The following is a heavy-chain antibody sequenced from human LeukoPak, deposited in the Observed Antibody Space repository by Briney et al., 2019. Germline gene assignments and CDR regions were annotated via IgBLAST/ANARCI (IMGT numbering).Heavy chain of an antibody. Sequence: GGSLRLSCAASGFPFSSYSMSWVRQASGKGLEWVSSISSSSSYIYYADSVKGRFTISRDNAKNSLYLQMNSLRAEDTAVYYCARDHSGSPEGDAFDIWGQGTMVTVSS. J-gene: IGHJ3*02. V-gene: IGHV3-21*01. CDR2: ISSSSSYI. D-gene: IGHD1-26*01. CDR3: ARDHSGSPEGDAFDI. CDR1: GFPFSSYS.